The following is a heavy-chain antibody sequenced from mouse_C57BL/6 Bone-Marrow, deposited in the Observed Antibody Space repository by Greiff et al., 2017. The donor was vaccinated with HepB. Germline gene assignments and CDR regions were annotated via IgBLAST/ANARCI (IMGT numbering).Heavy chain of an antibody. Sequence: VQLQQPGAELVMPGASVKLSCKASGYTFTSYWMHWVKQRPGQGLEWIGEIDPSDSYTNYNQKFKGKSTLTVDKSSSTAYMQLSSLTSEDSAVYYCAREGADGYGSWFAYWGQGTLVTVSA. CDR1: GYTFTSYW. D-gene: IGHD2-2*01. CDR2: IDPSDSYT. V-gene: IGHV1-69*01. J-gene: IGHJ3*01. CDR3: AREGADGYGSWFAY.